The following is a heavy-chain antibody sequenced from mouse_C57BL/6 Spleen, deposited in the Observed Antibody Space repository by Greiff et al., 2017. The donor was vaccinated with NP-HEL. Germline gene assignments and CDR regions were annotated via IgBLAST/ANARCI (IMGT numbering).Heavy chain of an antibody. CDR2: INPGSGGT. CDR1: GYAFTNYL. CDR3: ARRSGGSLVDY. D-gene: IGHD1-3*01. J-gene: IGHJ4*01. V-gene: IGHV1-54*01. Sequence: QVQLQQSGAELVRPGSSVKVSCKASGYAFTNYLIEWVKQRPGQGLEWIGVINPGSGGTNYNEKFKGKATLTADKSSSTAYMQLSSLTSEDSAVYFCARRSGGSLVDYWGQGTSVTVSA.